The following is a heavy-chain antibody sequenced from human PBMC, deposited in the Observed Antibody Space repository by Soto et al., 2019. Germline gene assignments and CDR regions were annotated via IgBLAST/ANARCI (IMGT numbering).Heavy chain of an antibody. D-gene: IGHD4-17*01. V-gene: IGHV1-3*01. CDR3: ARGAPTTVVNPTAY. CDR1: GYTFTTYA. CDR2: INAGNGNT. J-gene: IGHJ4*02. Sequence: ASVKVSCKASGYTFTTYAMHWVRQAPGQRLEWMGWINAGNGNTICSQKFQGRVTITRDTSASTAYMELSSLRSEDTAVYYCARGAPTTVVNPTAYWGQGTLVTSPQ.